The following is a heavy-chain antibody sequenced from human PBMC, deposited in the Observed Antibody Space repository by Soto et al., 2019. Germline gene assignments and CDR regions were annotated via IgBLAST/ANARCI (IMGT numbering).Heavy chain of an antibody. CDR3: TARGYDSSGYYYFDY. D-gene: IGHD3-22*01. J-gene: IGHJ4*02. CDR2: IYHSGST. V-gene: IGHV4-4*02. Sequence: QVQLQESGPGLVKPSGTLSLTCAVSGGSISSSNWWSWVRQPPGKGLEWIGEIYHSGSTNYNPSLKSRVTISVDKSKNQFSLKLCSVTAADTAVYYCTARGYDSSGYYYFDYWGRGTLVTVSS. CDR1: GGSISSSNW.